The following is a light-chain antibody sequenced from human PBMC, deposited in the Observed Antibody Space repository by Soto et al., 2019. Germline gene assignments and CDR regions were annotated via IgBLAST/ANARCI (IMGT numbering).Light chain of an antibody. J-gene: IGLJ1*01. CDR2: DVT. CDR3: SSFTSDITYV. Sequence: ALTQPASVSGSPGQSITISCTGTSSDVGGYNSVSWYRQDPGKAPKLMIYDVTNRPSGVSNRFSGSKSGNTASLTISGLQAEDEADYYCSSFTSDITYVFGTGTKVTVL. CDR1: SSDVGGYNS. V-gene: IGLV2-14*01.